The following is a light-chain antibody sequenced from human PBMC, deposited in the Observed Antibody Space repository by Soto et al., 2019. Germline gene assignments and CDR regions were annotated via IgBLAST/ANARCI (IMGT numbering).Light chain of an antibody. CDR1: HPISNY. CDR3: QQTYSTPTWT. Sequence: DIPMTQSPSSLSASVGDRVTITCRASHPISNYLNWYQHRPGKAPKLLIYAASSLQSGVPSRFSGSGSGTDFTLTISSLQPEDFATYFCQQTYSTPTWTFGQGTKVDI. V-gene: IGKV1-39*01. J-gene: IGKJ1*01. CDR2: AAS.